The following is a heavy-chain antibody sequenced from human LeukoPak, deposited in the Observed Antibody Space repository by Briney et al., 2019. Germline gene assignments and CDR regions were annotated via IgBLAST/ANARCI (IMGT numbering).Heavy chain of an antibody. D-gene: IGHD3-22*01. CDR2: ISSSSSYI. V-gene: IGHV3-21*01. CDR1: GFTFSSYG. J-gene: IGHJ4*02. CDR3: ARDLAPYYYDSSGYYSGPFDY. Sequence: KSGGSLRLSCAASGFTFSSYGMNWVRQAPGKGLEWVSSISSSSSYIYYADSVKGRFTISRDNAKNSLYLQMNSLRAEDTAVYYCARDLAPYYYDSSGYYSGPFDYWGQGTLVTVSS.